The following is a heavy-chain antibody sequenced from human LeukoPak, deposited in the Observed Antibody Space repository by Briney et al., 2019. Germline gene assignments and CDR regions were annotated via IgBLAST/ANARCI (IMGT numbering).Heavy chain of an antibody. CDR2: ISHSGST. J-gene: IGHJ4*02. Sequence: SETLSLTCAVYGGSFSGYYWSRIRQPPGKGLEWIGEISHSGSTTYNPSLKSRVTISVDTSKNQFSLKLSSVTAADTAVYYCARGSGQLGLDYWGQGTLVTVSS. V-gene: IGHV4-34*01. CDR3: ARGSGQLGLDY. CDR1: GGSFSGYY. D-gene: IGHD6-6*01.